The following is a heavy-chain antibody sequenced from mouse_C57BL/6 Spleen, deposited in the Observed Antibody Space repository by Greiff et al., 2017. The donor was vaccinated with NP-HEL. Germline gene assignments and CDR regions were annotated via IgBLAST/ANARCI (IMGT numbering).Heavy chain of an antibody. D-gene: IGHD1-1*01. J-gene: IGHJ1*03. CDR2: IYPGDGDT. CDR3: ARFYGSSHWYFDV. V-gene: IGHV1-80*01. CDR1: GYAFSSYW. Sequence: QVQLQQSGAELVKPGASVKISCKASGYAFSSYWMNWVKQRPGKGLGWIGQIYPGDGDTNYNGKFKGKATLTADKSSSTAYMQLSSLTSEDSAVYFCARFYGSSHWYFDVWGTGTTVTVSS.